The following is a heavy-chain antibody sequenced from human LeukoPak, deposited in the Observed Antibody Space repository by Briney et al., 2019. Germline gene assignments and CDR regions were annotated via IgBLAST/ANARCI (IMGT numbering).Heavy chain of an antibody. D-gene: IGHD3-22*01. CDR1: GFTFSNYW. CDR3: ARDGYYYDSSGYYHVNWLDP. Sequence: QPGGSLRLSCAASGFTFSNYWMHWVRQAPGKELVWVSRIDNDGSGTSYADSVKGRFIISRDNAKNTLYLQMNSLRAEDTAVYYCARDGYYYDSSGYYHVNWLDPWGQGTLVTVSS. J-gene: IGHJ5*02. CDR2: IDNDGSGT. V-gene: IGHV3-74*01.